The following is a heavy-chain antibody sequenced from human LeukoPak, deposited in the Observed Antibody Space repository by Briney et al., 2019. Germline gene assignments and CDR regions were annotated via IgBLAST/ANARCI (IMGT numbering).Heavy chain of an antibody. V-gene: IGHV1-69*13. Sequence: GASVKVSCKASGYTFTSYGISWVRQAPGQGLEWMGGIIPIFGTANYAQKFQGRVTITADESTSTAYMELSSLRSEDTAVYYCASSAPLIGEFNWFDPWGQGTLVTVSS. J-gene: IGHJ5*02. CDR2: IIPIFGTA. CDR3: ASSAPLIGEFNWFDP. CDR1: GYTFTSYG. D-gene: IGHD1-26*01.